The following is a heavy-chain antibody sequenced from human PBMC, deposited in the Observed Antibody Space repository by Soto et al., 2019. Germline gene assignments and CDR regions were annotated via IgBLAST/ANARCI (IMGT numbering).Heavy chain of an antibody. V-gene: IGHV4-4*02. CDR1: GGSISSSNW. CDR3: ARGHVLRYFDWLSYGMDV. Sequence: PSETLSLTCAVSGGSISSSNWWSWVRQPPGKGLEWIGEIYHSGSTNYNPSLKSRVTISVDKSKSQFSLKLSSVTAADTAVYYCARGHVLRYFDWLSYGMDVWGQGTTVTVSS. D-gene: IGHD3-9*01. J-gene: IGHJ6*02. CDR2: IYHSGST.